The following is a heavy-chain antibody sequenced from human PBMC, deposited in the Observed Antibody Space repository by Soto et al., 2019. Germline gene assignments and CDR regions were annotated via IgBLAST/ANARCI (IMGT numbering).Heavy chain of an antibody. CDR3: ARDKYKLAGKPHY. D-gene: IGHD6-19*01. CDR1: GFTFSSYG. Sequence: GGSLRLSCAASGFTFSSYGMHWVRQAPGKGLEWVSVIWYDGSNKYYADSVKGRFTISRDNSKNTLYLQMNSLRAEDTAVYYCARDKYKLAGKPHYWGQGTLVTVSS. J-gene: IGHJ4*02. V-gene: IGHV3-33*01. CDR2: IWYDGSNK.